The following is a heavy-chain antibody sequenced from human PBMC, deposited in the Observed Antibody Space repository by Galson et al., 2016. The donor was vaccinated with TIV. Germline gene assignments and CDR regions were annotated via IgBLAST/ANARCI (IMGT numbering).Heavy chain of an antibody. CDR2: ISSSGILI. Sequence: SLRLSCAISGFTFSDYYMIWVRQAPGKGLQWVSYISSSGILINYADSVKGRFTVSRDNAKDSLFLQMNSLRAEDTAVYYCARGSLDRWGQGTLVTVSS. J-gene: IGHJ5*02. CDR1: GFTFSDYY. CDR3: ARGSLDR. V-gene: IGHV3-11*05.